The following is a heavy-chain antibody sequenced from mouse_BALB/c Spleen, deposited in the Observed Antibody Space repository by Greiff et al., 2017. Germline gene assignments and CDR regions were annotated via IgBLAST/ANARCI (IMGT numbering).Heavy chain of an antibody. Sequence: EVKLVESGGGLVQPGGSRKLSCAASGFTFSSYDMSWVRQTPEKRLEWVAYISSGGGSTYYPDTVKGRFTISRDNAKNTLYLQMSSLKSEDTAMYYCARRVTTCAMDYWGQGTSVTVSS. V-gene: IGHV5-12-1*01. D-gene: IGHD2-2*01. CDR2: ISSGGGST. J-gene: IGHJ4*01. CDR1: GFTFSSYD. CDR3: ARRVTTCAMDY.